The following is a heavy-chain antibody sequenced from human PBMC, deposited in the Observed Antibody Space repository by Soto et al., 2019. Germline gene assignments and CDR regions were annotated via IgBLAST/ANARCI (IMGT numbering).Heavy chain of an antibody. J-gene: IGHJ5*02. CDR1: GFTFSSYW. V-gene: IGHV3-7*03. CDR3: ARERYYYDSSGYYDH. D-gene: IGHD3-22*01. CDR2: IKQDGSEK. Sequence: PGGSLRLSCAASGFTFSSYWMSWVRQAPGKGLEWVANIKQDGSEKYYVDSVKGRFTISRGNAKNSLYLQMNSLRAEDTAVYYCARERYYYDSSGYYDHWGQGTLVTVSS.